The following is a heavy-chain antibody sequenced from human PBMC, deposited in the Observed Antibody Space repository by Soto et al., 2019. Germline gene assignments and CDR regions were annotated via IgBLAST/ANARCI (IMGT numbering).Heavy chain of an antibody. CDR3: ARSFCRDAIRCNWFDP. D-gene: IGHD2-8*01. CDR2: INNIGRT. CDR1: GGSSSSYY. V-gene: IGHV4-59*01. J-gene: IGHJ5*02. Sequence: SETLSLTCTVSGGSSSSYYWGWIRQPPGKGLEWIAYINNIGRTNCNPSLKSRVTISLDTSKNQLSLRLTSVTAADTAVYYCARSFCRDAIRCNWFDPWGQGTLVTVSS.